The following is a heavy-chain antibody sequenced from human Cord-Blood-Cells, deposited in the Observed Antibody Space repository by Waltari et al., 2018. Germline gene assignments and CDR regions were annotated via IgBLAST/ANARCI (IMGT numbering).Heavy chain of an antibody. CDR2: INHSGST. CDR3: ARGYCSGGSCYDYYYYGMDV. CDR1: GGSFSGYY. J-gene: IGHJ6*02. D-gene: IGHD2-15*01. Sequence: QVQLQQWGAGLLKPSETLSLTCAVYGGSFSGYYWSWIRQPPGKGWEWIGEINHSGSTNYNPSLKSRVTISVDTSKNQFSLKLSSVTAADTAVYYCARGYCSGGSCYDYYYYGMDVWGQGTTVTVSS. V-gene: IGHV4-34*01.